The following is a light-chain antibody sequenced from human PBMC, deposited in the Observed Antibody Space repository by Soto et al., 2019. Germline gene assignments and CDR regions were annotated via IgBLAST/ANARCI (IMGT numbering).Light chain of an antibody. CDR2: GGS. CDR3: QPYGGSLPLT. CDR1: QTITNTY. Sequence: DIVLTQSPGTLSLSPGDRATLSCRASQTITNTYLAWYQQKPGQAPRLLVYGGSTRATGIPDRFSGGGSGTAFTLTISRLEPEDFGVYYCQPYGGSLPLTFGGGTKVEI. J-gene: IGKJ4*01. V-gene: IGKV3-20*01.